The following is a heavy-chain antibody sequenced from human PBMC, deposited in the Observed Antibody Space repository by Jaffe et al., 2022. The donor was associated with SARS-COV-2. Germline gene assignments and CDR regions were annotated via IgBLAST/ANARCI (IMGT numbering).Heavy chain of an antibody. CDR1: GYTFTSYY. Sequence: QVQLVQSGAEVKKPGASVKVSCKASGYTFTSYYMHWVRQAPGQGLEWMGIINPSSGSTSYAQKLRGRVTVTRDTSTSTVYMELSSLRSGDTAVYYCARDAVACGGDCAVRYYYYMDVWGTGTTVTVSS. V-gene: IGHV1-46*04. J-gene: IGHJ6*03. CDR2: INPSSGST. CDR3: ARDAVACGGDCAVRYYYYMDV. D-gene: IGHD2-21*02.